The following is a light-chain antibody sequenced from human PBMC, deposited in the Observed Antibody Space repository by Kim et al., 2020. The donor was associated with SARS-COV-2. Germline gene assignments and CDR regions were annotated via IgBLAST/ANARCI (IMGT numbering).Light chain of an antibody. J-gene: IGKJ2*01. Sequence: DVVMTQSPLSLPVTLGQPASISCRSSQSLVHSDGNTYLIWFHQRPGQSPRRLISKVSNRDSGVPDRFSGSGSGTDFTLKISRVEAEDVGLYYCMQGAHWTPGFGQGTKLEI. V-gene: IGKV2-30*02. CDR3: MQGAHWTPG. CDR2: KVS. CDR1: QSLVHSDGNTY.